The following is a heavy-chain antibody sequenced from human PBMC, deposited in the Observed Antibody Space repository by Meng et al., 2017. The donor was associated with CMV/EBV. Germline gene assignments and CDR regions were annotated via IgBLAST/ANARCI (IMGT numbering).Heavy chain of an antibody. CDR1: GGSISSSSYY. Sequence: SETLSLTCTVSGGSISSSSYYWGWIRQPPGKGLEWIGSIYYSGSTYYNPSFKSRVTISVDTSKNQFSLKLSSVTAADTAVYYCARSGYCSSTSCYRLQNYYYYYGMDVWGQGTTVTVSS. D-gene: IGHD2-2*02. CDR2: IYYSGST. J-gene: IGHJ6*02. CDR3: ARSGYCSSTSCYRLQNYYYYYGMDV. V-gene: IGHV4-39*07.